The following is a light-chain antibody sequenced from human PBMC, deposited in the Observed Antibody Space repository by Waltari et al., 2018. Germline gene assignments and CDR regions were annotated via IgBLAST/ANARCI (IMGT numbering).Light chain of an antibody. CDR1: NSDVGSYNF. Sequence: QSALTQPASVSGSPGPSITISCTGTNSDVGSYNFVSWYQQHPGKAPKLVIYGVTNRPSGVSDRFSGSKSGNTASLTISGLQAEDEAAYYCSSYTRGSTWVFGGGTKLTVL. CDR3: SSYTRGSTWV. J-gene: IGLJ3*02. CDR2: GVT. V-gene: IGLV2-14*03.